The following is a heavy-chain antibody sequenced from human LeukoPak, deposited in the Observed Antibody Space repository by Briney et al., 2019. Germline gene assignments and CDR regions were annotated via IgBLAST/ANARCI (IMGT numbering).Heavy chain of an antibody. CDR2: IYYSGST. CDR1: GGSIHNYY. J-gene: IGHJ4*02. D-gene: IGHD3-22*01. CDR3: ARGPYYISSGFDS. Sequence: SETLSLTCTVSGGSIHNYYWSWIRQPPGKGLEWIGYIYYSGSTNYSPSLKSRVTISIDRSKNQFSLKLSSVTAGDTTVYYCARGPYYISSGFDSWGQGTLVPVSS. V-gene: IGHV4-59*01.